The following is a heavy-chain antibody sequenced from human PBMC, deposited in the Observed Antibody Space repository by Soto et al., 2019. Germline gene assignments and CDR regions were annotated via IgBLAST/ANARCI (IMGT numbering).Heavy chain of an antibody. CDR2: MNMDGSSI. CDR3: VRGSSNWYGIDY. V-gene: IGHV3-74*01. Sequence: DVQLVESGGGLVEPGGSLTLSCAAAGFTFSSYWMHWARQAPGKGLVWVSRMNMDGSSINYAGSVKGRFTISTDNAKNTLYLQMESLSGEDTAVYYCVRGSSNWYGIDYWGQGTRVTVSS. J-gene: IGHJ4*02. CDR1: GFTFSSYW. D-gene: IGHD6-13*01.